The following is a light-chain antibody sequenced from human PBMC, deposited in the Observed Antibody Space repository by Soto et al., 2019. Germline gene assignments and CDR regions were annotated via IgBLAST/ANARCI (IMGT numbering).Light chain of an antibody. J-gene: IGLJ3*02. CDR3: TSFTSSSTWV. CDR2: EVS. Sequence: QSALTQPASVSGSPGQSITISCTGTSSDVGGYNYVSWFQQHPGKAPKLKIYEVSNRPSGVSNRFSGSKSGYTASLTISELQSEDEADDYCTSFTSSSTWVFGGGTKLTVL. CDR1: SSDVGGYNY. V-gene: IGLV2-14*03.